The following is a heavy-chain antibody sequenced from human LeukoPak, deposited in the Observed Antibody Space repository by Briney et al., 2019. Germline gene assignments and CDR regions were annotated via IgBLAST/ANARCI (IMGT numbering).Heavy chain of an antibody. V-gene: IGHV3-23*01. CDR1: GFTFSSYA. J-gene: IGHJ4*02. D-gene: IGHD3-22*01. Sequence: GGSLRLSCAASGFTFSSYAMSWVRQAPGKGLEWVSAISGSGGSTYYADSVKGRFTISRDNSKNTLYLQMNSLRAEDTAVYYCAKDKGITMIVVVTPFDYWGQGTLVTVSS. CDR3: AKDKGITMIVVVTPFDY. CDR2: ISGSGGST.